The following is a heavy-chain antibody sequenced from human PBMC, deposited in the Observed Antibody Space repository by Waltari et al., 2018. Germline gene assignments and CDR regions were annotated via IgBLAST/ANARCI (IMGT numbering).Heavy chain of an antibody. D-gene: IGHD3-10*01. Sequence: QVQLVQSGAEVKKPGASVKVSCKASGYTFTSYGVSWVRQAHGQGLAWMGWISAYNGNTNYAQKLQGRVTMTTDTSTSTAYMELRSLRSDDTAVYYCARESYYGSGSYFYYYYYYMDVWGKGTTVTVSS. J-gene: IGHJ6*03. V-gene: IGHV1-18*01. CDR2: ISAYNGNT. CDR3: ARESYYGSGSYFYYYYYYMDV. CDR1: GYTFTSYG.